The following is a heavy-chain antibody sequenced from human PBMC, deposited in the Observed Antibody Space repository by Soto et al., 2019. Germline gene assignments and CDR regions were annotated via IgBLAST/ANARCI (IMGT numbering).Heavy chain of an antibody. CDR3: ARGKMDWAVAGSYYFDY. CDR1: GCSIISYS. CDR2: IYYSGGT. D-gene: IGHD6-19*01. Sequence: PXETLSPTVTVSGCSIISYSWSWILQPPGKGLEWIGYIYYSGGTNYNPPLKRRVTISVDTSKNQFSLKLSSVTAADTAVYYCARGKMDWAVAGSYYFDYWGQGYLVPVSS. J-gene: IGHJ4*02. V-gene: IGHV4-59*01.